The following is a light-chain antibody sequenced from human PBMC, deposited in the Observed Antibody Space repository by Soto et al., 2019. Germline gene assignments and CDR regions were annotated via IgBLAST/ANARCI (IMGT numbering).Light chain of an antibody. CDR1: QRIDNF. Sequence: DIPMTQSPSFLSASVGERGTITCRASQRIDNFLNWYQQKPGKAPKLLIYGASSLQSGVPSRFSGSGSGTEFTLTISSPQAEDFATYFCQESYTSPAVSFGGGTKVDIK. CDR3: QESYTSPAVS. V-gene: IGKV1-39*01. J-gene: IGKJ4*01. CDR2: GAS.